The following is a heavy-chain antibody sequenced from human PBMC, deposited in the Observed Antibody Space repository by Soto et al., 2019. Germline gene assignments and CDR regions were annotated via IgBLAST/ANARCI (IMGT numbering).Heavy chain of an antibody. Sequence: PGGSLRLSCAASGFTVSSNYMSWVRQAPGKGLEWVSVIYSGGSTYYADSVKGRFTISRDNSKNTLYLQMNSLRAEDTAVYYCARSIVLVPAANYYYGMDVWGQGTTVTVSS. D-gene: IGHD2-2*01. CDR1: GFTVSSNY. CDR3: ARSIVLVPAANYYYGMDV. V-gene: IGHV3-53*01. J-gene: IGHJ6*02. CDR2: IYSGGST.